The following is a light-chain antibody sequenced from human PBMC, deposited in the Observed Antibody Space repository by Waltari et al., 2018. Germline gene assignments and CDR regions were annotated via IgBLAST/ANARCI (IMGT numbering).Light chain of an antibody. V-gene: IGLV1-40*01. Sequence: VLTQPPSVYGAPGQGFPISCTGSHPNLGAGYFLHSYQQFPETAPKLLIYRDTYRSSGVPDRFSASRSGASASLAITGLQPEDETDYYCLSYDPNLNSWVFGGGTKLTVL. CDR2: RDT. CDR1: HPNLGAGYF. CDR3: LSYDPNLNSWV. J-gene: IGLJ3*02.